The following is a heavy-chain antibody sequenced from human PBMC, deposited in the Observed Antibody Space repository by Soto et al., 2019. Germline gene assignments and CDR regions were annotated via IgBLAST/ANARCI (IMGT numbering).Heavy chain of an antibody. CDR3: ARVEDVDTAMVYAVWFDP. CDR2: ISAYNGNT. V-gene: IGHV1-18*01. D-gene: IGHD5-18*01. J-gene: IGHJ5*02. Sequence: ASVKVSCKASGYTFTSYGISWVRQAPGQGLEWMGWISAYNGNTNYAQKLQGRVTMTTDTSTSTAYMELRSLRSDDTAVYYCARVEDVDTAMVYAVWFDPWGQGTLVTVSS. CDR1: GYTFTSYG.